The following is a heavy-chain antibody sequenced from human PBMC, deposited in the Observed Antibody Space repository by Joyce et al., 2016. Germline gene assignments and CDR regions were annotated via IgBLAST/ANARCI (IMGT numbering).Heavy chain of an antibody. Sequence: SCKASGYTFIAYYMHWVRQAPGQGLEWVGWISPDTGDINYAQKFQGRVTMTRDTSITTAYMELRNLRSDDTAVYYCARRGHQEFGLDVWGQGTTVTVSS. J-gene: IGHJ6*02. CDR3: ARRGHQEFGLDV. D-gene: IGHD3-10*01. CDR1: GYTFIAYY. CDR2: ISPDTGDI. V-gene: IGHV1-2*02.